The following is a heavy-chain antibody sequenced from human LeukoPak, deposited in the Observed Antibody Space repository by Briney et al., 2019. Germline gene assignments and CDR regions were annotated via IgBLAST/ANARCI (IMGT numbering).Heavy chain of an antibody. CDR1: GGSISGYY. D-gene: IGHD6-19*01. CDR2: IYYSGST. CDR3: ARRASYSSGWSFDY. J-gene: IGHJ4*02. V-gene: IGHV4-59*08. Sequence: SETLSLTCTVSGGSISGYYWSWIRQPPGRGLEWIGYIYYSGSTNYNPSLKSRVTISVDTSKNQFSLKLGSVTAADTAVYYCARRASYSSGWSFDYWGQGALVTVSS.